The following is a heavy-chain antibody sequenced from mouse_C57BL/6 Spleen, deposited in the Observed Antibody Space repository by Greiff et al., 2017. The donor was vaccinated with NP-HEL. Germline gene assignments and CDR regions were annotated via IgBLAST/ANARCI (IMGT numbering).Heavy chain of an antibody. V-gene: IGHV1-64*01. D-gene: IGHD1-1*01. CDR2: IHPNSGST. CDR1: GYTFTSYW. CDR3: AREDGSSYYYFDY. J-gene: IGHJ2*01. Sequence: QVQLQQPGAELVKPGASVKLSCKASGYTFTSYWMHWVKQRPGQGLEWIGMIHPNSGSTNYNEKFKSKATLTVDKSSSTAYMQLSSLTSEDSAVYYCAREDGSSYYYFDYWGQGTTLTVSS.